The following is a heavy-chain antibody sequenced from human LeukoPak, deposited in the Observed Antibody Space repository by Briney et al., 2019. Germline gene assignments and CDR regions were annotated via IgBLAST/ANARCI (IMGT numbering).Heavy chain of an antibody. CDR3: ARSGGYCSGGSCPNWFDP. Sequence: SVKVSCKASGGTFSIYAISWVRQAPGQGLEWMGRIIPILGIANYAQKFQGRVTITADKSTSTAYMELSSLRSEDTAVYYCARSGGYCSGGSCPNWFDPWGQGTLVTVSS. D-gene: IGHD2-15*01. J-gene: IGHJ5*02. CDR2: IIPILGIA. V-gene: IGHV1-69*04. CDR1: GGTFSIYA.